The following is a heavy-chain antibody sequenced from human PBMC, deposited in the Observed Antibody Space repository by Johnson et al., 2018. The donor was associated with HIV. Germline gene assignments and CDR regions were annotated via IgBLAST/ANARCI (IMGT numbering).Heavy chain of an antibody. CDR2: ISYDGTNK. CDR3: AKDGGSYGGAFDI. V-gene: IGHV3-30-3*01. Sequence: VQLVESGGGVVQPGRSLRLSCAASGFTFSSYAMHWVRQAPGKGLEWVAVISYDGTNKYYADSLKGRFTISRDNSKNTVYLQMNSLRREDTAVYYCAKDGGSYGGAFDIWGQGTIVNVSS. D-gene: IGHD1-26*01. CDR1: GFTFSSYA. J-gene: IGHJ3*02.